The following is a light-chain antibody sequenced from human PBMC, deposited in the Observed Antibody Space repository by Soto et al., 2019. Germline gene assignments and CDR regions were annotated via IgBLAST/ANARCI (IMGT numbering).Light chain of an antibody. J-gene: IGKJ4*01. CDR2: GAS. CDR1: QSISSSH. Sequence: EMVLTQSPGTLSLSPGERATLSCWASQSISSSHLAWYQQKRGQAPRLLMYGASIRATGIRDRFSGGASGTECTIAISSLEPEDFAVYYCQQYGSSPPVTVGRGTKVDI. CDR3: QQYGSSPPVT. V-gene: IGKV3-20*01.